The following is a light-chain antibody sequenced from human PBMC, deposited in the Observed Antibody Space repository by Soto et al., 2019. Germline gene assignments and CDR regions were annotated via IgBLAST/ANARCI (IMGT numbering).Light chain of an antibody. CDR3: QQYGSSPRT. CDR1: QSVSSSY. J-gene: IGKJ1*01. Sequence: EIVLTQSPGTLSLSPGERATLSCRASQSVSSSYLAWYQQKAGQAPRLLIYCASTRATGIPDRFSGSGSGTDFTLTISGLEPEDFAVYYCQQYGSSPRTFGQGTKVEFK. V-gene: IGKV3-20*01. CDR2: CAS.